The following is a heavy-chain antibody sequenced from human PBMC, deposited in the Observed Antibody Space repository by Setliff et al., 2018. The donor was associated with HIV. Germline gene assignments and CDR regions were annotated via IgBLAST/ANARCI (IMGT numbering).Heavy chain of an antibody. D-gene: IGHD5-18*01. Sequence: GESLRLSCAASGFTFSSYAMHWVRQAPGKGLEYVSAISSNGGSTYYADSVKGRFTISRDNSKNTLYLQMGSLRAEDMAVYYCARDRGYSYGYYFDYWGQGTLVTVSS. J-gene: IGHJ4*02. CDR1: GFTFSSYA. V-gene: IGHV3-64*02. CDR2: ISSNGGST. CDR3: ARDRGYSYGYYFDY.